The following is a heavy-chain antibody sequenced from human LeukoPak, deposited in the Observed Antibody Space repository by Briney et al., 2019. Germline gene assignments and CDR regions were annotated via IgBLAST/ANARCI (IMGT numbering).Heavy chain of an antibody. D-gene: IGHD3-22*01. CDR3: AKAGDRNYFDY. Sequence: GGSLRLSCAAYGFTFSTYALHWVRQGPGKGLEWVSAISPTGDGAYYADSVKGRFSISRDNSRNTVYVHMNSLRAEDTAVYYCAKAGDRNYFDYGGQGGLVTVSS. CDR1: GFTFSTYA. CDR2: ISPTGDGA. V-gene: IGHV3-23*01. J-gene: IGHJ4*02.